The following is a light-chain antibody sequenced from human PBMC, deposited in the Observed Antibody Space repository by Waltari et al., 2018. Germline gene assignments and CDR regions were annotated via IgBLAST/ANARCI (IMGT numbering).Light chain of an antibody. CDR1: QHINTY. J-gene: IGKJ1*01. Sequence: DIQMTQSPSSLSASAGDRVTITYSESQHINTYLNWYQQTPGQPPKRLIYAASSLESGVPSRFSGSGAGTDVTLTISSLQPEDFATYNCLQYDRLPRTFGQGTKVEIK. CDR2: AAS. CDR3: LQYDRLPRT. V-gene: IGKV1-17*01.